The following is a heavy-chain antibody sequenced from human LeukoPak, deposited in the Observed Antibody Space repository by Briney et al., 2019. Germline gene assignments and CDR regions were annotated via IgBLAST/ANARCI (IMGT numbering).Heavy chain of an antibody. V-gene: IGHV3-33*08. CDR2: IWYDGSNK. J-gene: IGHJ6*02. D-gene: IGHD3-10*01. Sequence: PGRSLRLSCAASGFTFSSYGMHWARQAPGKGLEWVAVIWYDGSNKYYADSVKGRFTISRDNSKNTLYLQMNSLRAEDTAVYYCARDLGATRTNPYYGSGSYGMDVWGQGTTVTVSS. CDR3: ARDLGATRTNPYYGSGSYGMDV. CDR1: GFTFSSYG.